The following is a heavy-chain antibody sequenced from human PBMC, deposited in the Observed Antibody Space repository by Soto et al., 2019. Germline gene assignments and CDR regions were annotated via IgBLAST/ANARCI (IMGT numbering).Heavy chain of an antibody. CDR2: IYYSGST. Sequence: SETLSLTCTVSGGSVSSGSYYWSWIRQPPGKGLEWIGYIYYSGSTNYNPSLKSRVTISVDTSKNQFSLKLSSVTAADTAVYYCARGGHYYDSSGYHPSFDYWGQGTLVTVSS. J-gene: IGHJ4*02. CDR3: ARGGHYYDSSGYHPSFDY. CDR1: GGSVSSGSYY. V-gene: IGHV4-61*01. D-gene: IGHD3-22*01.